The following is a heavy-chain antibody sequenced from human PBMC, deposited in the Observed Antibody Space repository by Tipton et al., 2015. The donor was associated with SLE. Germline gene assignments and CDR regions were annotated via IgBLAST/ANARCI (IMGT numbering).Heavy chain of an antibody. D-gene: IGHD3-10*01. J-gene: IGHJ6*02. V-gene: IGHV4-61*05. CDR3: ARQQGDTEDYNGMDV. CDR2: IYYSGST. CDR1: GGSISSSSYY. Sequence: TLSLTCTVSGGSISSSSYYWGWIRQPPGKGLEWIGYIYYSGSTNYNPSLKSRVTISVDTSKNQFSLKLSSVTAADTAVYYCARQQGDTEDYNGMDVWGQGTTVTVSS.